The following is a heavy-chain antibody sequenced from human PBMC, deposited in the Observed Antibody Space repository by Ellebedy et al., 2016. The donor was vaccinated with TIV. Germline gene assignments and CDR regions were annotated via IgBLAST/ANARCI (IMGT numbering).Heavy chain of an antibody. Sequence: GGSLRLXXKGSGYSFTSYWIGWVRQMPGKGLEWMGIIYPGDSDTRYSPSFQGQVTISADKSISTAYLQWSSLKASDTAMYYCASFFGDYGVGDYWGQGTLVTVSS. D-gene: IGHD3-16*01. CDR3: ASFFGDYGVGDY. J-gene: IGHJ4*02. CDR2: IYPGDSDT. V-gene: IGHV5-51*01. CDR1: GYSFTSYW.